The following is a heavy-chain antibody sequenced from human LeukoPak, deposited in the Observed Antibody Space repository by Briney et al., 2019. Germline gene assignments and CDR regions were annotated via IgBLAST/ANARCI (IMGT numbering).Heavy chain of an antibody. CDR1: GGSISSHY. D-gene: IGHD1-1*01. CDR2: IYYSGST. J-gene: IGHJ4*02. CDR3: ARESYNWNTRAFDY. V-gene: IGHV4-59*11. Sequence: SETLSLTCTVSGGSISSHYWSWIRQPPGKGLEWIGYIYYSGSTNYNPSLKSRVTISVDTSKNQFSLKLSSVTAADTAVYYCARESYNWNTRAFDYWGQGTLVTVSS.